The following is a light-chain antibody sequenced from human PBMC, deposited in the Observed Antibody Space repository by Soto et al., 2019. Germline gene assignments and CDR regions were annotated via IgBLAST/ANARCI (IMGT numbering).Light chain of an antibody. Sequence: EVVLTQSPGTLSLSPGERATLSCRASQSVAANYLAWYQQKRGQAPRLLIYGASSRATGIPDRFSGGGSGTDFTLTISRLEPEDFSVYYCHQYGTALLTFGPGTKVDSK. CDR2: GAS. V-gene: IGKV3-20*01. J-gene: IGKJ3*01. CDR1: QSVAANY. CDR3: HQYGTALLT.